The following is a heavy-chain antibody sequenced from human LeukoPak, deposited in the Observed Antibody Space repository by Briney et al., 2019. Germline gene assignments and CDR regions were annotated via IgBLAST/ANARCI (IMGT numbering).Heavy chain of an antibody. CDR2: IIPIFGTA. CDR3: ATMTTVTTFPPHYFDY. Sequence: SVKVSCKASGGTFSSYAISWVRQAPGQGLEWMGGIIPIFGTANYAQKFQGRVTITADESTSTAYMELSSLRSEDMAVYYCATMTTVTTFPPHYFDYWGQGTLVTVSS. D-gene: IGHD4-17*01. CDR1: GGTFSSYA. J-gene: IGHJ4*02. V-gene: IGHV1-69*13.